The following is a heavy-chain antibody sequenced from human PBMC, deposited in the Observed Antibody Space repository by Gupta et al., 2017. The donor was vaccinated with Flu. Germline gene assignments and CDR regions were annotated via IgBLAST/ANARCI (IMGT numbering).Heavy chain of an antibody. J-gene: IGHJ6*02. Sequence: LSCAASGFTFSDLYMDWVRQAPGKGLEWVGRITKTHKYTADYAESVKGRFIMSRDDSKNSLYLQMNSLKTEDTAVYYCARDYRTSLDVWGQGTTVTVSS. CDR2: ITKTHKYTA. CDR3: ARDYRTSLDV. CDR1: GFTFSDLY. D-gene: IGHD3-10*01. V-gene: IGHV3-72*01.